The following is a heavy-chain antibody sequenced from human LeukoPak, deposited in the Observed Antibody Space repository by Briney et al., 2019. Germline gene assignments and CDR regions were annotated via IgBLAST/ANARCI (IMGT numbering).Heavy chain of an antibody. Sequence: GGSLRLSCAASGFTFSSYSMNWVRQAPGKGLEWGSYISSSSSTIYYADSVKGRFTISRDNAKNSLYLQMNSLRAEDTAVYYCARAVLLWFGELSPGGAFDIWGQGTMVTVSS. CDR3: ARAVLLWFGELSPGGAFDI. CDR2: ISSSSSTI. D-gene: IGHD3-10*01. CDR1: GFTFSSYS. V-gene: IGHV3-48*04. J-gene: IGHJ3*02.